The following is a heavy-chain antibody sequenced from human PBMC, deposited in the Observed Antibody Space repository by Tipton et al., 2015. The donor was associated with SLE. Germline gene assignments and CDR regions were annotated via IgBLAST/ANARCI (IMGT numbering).Heavy chain of an antibody. V-gene: IGHV3-53*01. D-gene: IGHD3-10*01. Sequence: SLRLSCAASGFTVHSNYMTWVRQAPGKGLEWVSVLYSGGITYYADSVKGRFTISRDNSKITLYLQMNSLRAEDTAVYFCARGRPGWYFDLWGRGTLVTVSS. J-gene: IGHJ2*01. CDR3: ARGRPGWYFDL. CDR1: GFTVHSNY. CDR2: LYSGGIT.